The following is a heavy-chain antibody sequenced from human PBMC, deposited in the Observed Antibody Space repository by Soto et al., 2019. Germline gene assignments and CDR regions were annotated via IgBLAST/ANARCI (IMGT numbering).Heavy chain of an antibody. CDR3: ARLPKGSLATA. V-gene: IGHV3-48*02. J-gene: IGHJ4*02. CDR1: GFRFSDHS. CDR2: ISSNSDTT. Sequence: LVESGGDLVYPGGSLRVSCVASGFRFSDHSLNWVRQAPGKGLQWISYISSNSDTTYYADSVKGRFTVSRDNAKNALFLQMNSLRDDDTATYYCARLPKGSLATAWGQGARVTVSS. D-gene: IGHD2-21*02.